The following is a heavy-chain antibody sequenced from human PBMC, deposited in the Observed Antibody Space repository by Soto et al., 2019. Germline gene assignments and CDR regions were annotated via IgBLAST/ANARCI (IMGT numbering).Heavy chain of an antibody. Sequence: GSLRLSCTTSGFSFASFAMTWVRQAPGKGLEWVATISGSDGKTYYADSAKGRFSISRDTSRNTLYLQMNSLRADDTAIYYCAKWSYLDYWGQGTRVTVYS. CDR1: GFSFASFA. D-gene: IGHD3-3*01. CDR3: AKWSYLDY. J-gene: IGHJ4*02. CDR2: ISGSDGKT. V-gene: IGHV3-23*01.